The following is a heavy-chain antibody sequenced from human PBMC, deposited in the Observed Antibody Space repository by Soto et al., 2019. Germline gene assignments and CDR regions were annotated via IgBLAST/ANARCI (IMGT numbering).Heavy chain of an antibody. J-gene: IGHJ6*02. V-gene: IGHV1-2*02. CDR1: GYTFTGYY. D-gene: IGHD3-10*01. CDR3: ASKGRLPYYYYNGMDV. Sequence: ASVKVSCKASGYTFTGYYMHWVRQAPGQGLEWMGWINPNSGGTNYAQKFPGRVTMTRDTSISTAYMELSRLRSDDTAVYYCASKGRLPYYYYNGMDVWGQGTTVTVSS. CDR2: INPNSGGT.